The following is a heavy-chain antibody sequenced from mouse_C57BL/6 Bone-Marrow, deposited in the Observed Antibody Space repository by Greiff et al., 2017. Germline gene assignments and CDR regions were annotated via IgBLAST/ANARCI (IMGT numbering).Heavy chain of an antibody. CDR3: ARSYDGYLAWFAY. D-gene: IGHD2-3*01. V-gene: IGHV1-72*01. Sequence: VQVVESGAELVKPGASVKLSCKASGYTFTSYWMHWVKQRPGRGLEWIGRIDPNSGGTKYNEKFKSKATLTVDKPSSTAYMQLSSLTSEDSAVYYCARSYDGYLAWFAYWGQGTLVTVSA. J-gene: IGHJ3*01. CDR2: IDPNSGGT. CDR1: GYTFTSYW.